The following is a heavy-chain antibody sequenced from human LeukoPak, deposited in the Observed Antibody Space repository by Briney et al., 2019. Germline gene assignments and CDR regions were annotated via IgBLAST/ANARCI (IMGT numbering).Heavy chain of an antibody. CDR1: GGSFSGYY. V-gene: IGHV4-34*01. J-gene: IGHJ4*02. Sequence: PSETLSLTCAVYGGSFSGYYWSWIRQPPGKGLEWIGEINHSGSTNYNPSLKSRVTISADTSKNQFSLKLSSVTAADTAVYYCVTSDYDSSGYYYLLWGQGTLVTVSS. CDR2: INHSGST. D-gene: IGHD3-22*01. CDR3: VTSDYDSSGYYYLL.